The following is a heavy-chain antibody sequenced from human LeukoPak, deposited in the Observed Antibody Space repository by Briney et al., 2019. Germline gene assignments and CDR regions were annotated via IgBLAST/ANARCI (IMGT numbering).Heavy chain of an antibody. CDR1: GYSFTSYW. CDR2: IYPGDSDT. D-gene: IGHD2-2*01. Sequence: GESLKISCKGSGYSFTSYWIGWVRQMPGKGLEWMGIIYPGDSDTRYSPSFQGQVTISADKSISTAYLQWSSLKASDTAMYYCARPVLDCSSTSCHFNWFDPWGQGTLVTVSS. V-gene: IGHV5-51*01. CDR3: ARPVLDCSSTSCHFNWFDP. J-gene: IGHJ5*02.